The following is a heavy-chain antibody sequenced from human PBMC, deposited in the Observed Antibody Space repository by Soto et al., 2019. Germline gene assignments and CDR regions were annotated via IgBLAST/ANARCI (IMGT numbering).Heavy chain of an antibody. Sequence: SETLSLTCAVYGGSFSGYYWSWIRQPPGKGLEWIGEINHSGSTNYNPSLKSRVTISVDTSKNQFSLKLSSVTAADTAVYYCARGRYYYDSSGYYKYYYGMDVWGQETTVTVSS. J-gene: IGHJ6*02. D-gene: IGHD3-22*01. V-gene: IGHV4-34*01. CDR3: ARGRYYYDSSGYYKYYYGMDV. CDR1: GGSFSGYY. CDR2: INHSGST.